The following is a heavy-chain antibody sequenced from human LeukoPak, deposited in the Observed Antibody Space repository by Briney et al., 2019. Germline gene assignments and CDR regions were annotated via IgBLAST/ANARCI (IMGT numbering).Heavy chain of an antibody. D-gene: IGHD4-23*01. CDR3: AKLLRDVTIYDF. V-gene: IGHV3-20*04. CDR1: GFTFDEYG. Sequence: GGSLRLSCAASGFTFDEYGMSWVRQAPGKGLEWVSGISLNGGSRGYADSVRGRFTVSRDNAQNSLFLQLNSLRAEDTGFYYCAKLLRDVTIYDFWGQGALVTVSS. CDR2: ISLNGGSR. J-gene: IGHJ4*01.